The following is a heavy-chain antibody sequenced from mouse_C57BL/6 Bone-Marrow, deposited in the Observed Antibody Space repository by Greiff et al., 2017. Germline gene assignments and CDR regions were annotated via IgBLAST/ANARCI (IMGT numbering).Heavy chain of an antibody. CDR1: GYAFSSSW. CDR2: IYPGDGDT. V-gene: IGHV1-82*01. J-gene: IGHJ2*01. D-gene: IGHD2-3*01. CDR3: ARSGDGYYFYYCDY. Sequence: VKLMESGPELVKPGASVKISCKASGYAFSSSWMNWVKQRPGKGLEWIGRIYPGDGDTNYNGKFKGKATLTADKSSSTAYMQLSSLTSEDSAVYFCARSGDGYYFYYCDYWGQGTTLTVSS.